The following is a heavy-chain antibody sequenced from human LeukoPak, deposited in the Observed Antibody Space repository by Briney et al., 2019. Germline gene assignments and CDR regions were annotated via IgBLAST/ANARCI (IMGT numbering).Heavy chain of an antibody. J-gene: IGHJ5*02. D-gene: IGHD2-15*01. V-gene: IGHV3-15*01. CDR1: GFTFTNAW. CDR3: TTDLGGYFTGGSCYTGLYNCFDP. CDR2: IRSKAYGGTP. Sequence: GGSLRLSCVASGFTFTNAWMSWVRQAPGKGLEWVVRIRSKAYGGTPEYAAPVQGRFTISRDDSRATLYLQMNSLKTEDTAVYYCTTDLGGYFTGGSCYTGLYNCFDPWGQGTLVTVSS.